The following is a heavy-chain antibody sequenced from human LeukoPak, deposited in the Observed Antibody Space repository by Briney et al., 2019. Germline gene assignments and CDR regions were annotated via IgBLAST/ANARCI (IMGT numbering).Heavy chain of an antibody. Sequence: PSETLSLTCTVSGGSISSYYWSWIRQPPGKGLEWIGYIYYSGSTNYNPSLKSRVTISVDTSKNQFSLKLSSVTAADTAIYYCARGGLLGTYYPLFDYWGQGTLVTVSS. J-gene: IGHJ4*02. CDR3: ARGGLLGTYYPLFDY. CDR1: GGSISSYY. CDR2: IYYSGST. V-gene: IGHV4-59*01. D-gene: IGHD2-15*01.